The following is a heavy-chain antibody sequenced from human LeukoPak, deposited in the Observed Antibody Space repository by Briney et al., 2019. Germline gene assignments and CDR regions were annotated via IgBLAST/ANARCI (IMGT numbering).Heavy chain of an antibody. D-gene: IGHD3-22*01. Sequence: GGSLRLSCAASGFTFSSYWMSWVRQAPGKGLEWVANIKQDGSEKYYVDSVKGRFTISRDNAKNSLYLQMNRLRAEDTAVYYCASGYYDSSGYRTIWGQGTMVTVSS. CDR1: GFTFSSYW. J-gene: IGHJ3*02. V-gene: IGHV3-7*01. CDR2: IKQDGSEK. CDR3: ASGYYDSSGYRTI.